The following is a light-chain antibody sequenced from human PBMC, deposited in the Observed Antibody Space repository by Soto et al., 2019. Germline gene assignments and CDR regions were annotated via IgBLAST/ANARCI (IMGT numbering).Light chain of an antibody. J-gene: IGLJ1*01. CDR2: DVS. Sequence: QPASVSGSPGQSIAVSCTGTSRDIGGYNYVSWYQHHPGKAPKLMIYDVSNRPSGVSNRFSGSKSGYTASLTISGLQAEDEADYYCSSHSSTSTYVFGTGTKLTVL. CDR3: SSHSSTSTYV. V-gene: IGLV2-14*03. CDR1: SRDIGGYNY.